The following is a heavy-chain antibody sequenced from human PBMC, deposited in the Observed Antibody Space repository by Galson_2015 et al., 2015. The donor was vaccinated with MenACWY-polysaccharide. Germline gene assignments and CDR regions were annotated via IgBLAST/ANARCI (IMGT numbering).Heavy chain of an antibody. V-gene: IGHV3-48*02. CDR2: IATSGSTR. CDR3: ARVRGPTVATWYFDY. D-gene: IGHD4-23*01. J-gene: IGHJ4*02. Sequence: SLRLSCAGSGFTFSSYSIIWVRQAPGKGLEWVSYIATSGSTRYDADSVKGRFTVSRDNAKNSVYLQMNSLRDEDTAVYYCARVRGPTVATWYFDYWGQGTLVTVSS. CDR1: GFTFSSYS.